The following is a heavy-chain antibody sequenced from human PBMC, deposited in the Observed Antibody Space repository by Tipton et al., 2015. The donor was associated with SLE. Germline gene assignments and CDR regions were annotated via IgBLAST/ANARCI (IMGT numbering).Heavy chain of an antibody. CDR3: VKNGVVAATPGDY. J-gene: IGHJ4*02. D-gene: IGHD2-15*01. Sequence: GSLRLSCAASGFTFSNYAMSWVRQAPGKGLQWVSSIGFSGDSTYYANSVKGRFTISRDNSKNTLYLQMNSLRAEDTAVYFCVKNGVVAATPGDYWGQGTLVTVSS. CDR2: IGFSGDST. CDR1: GFTFSNYA. V-gene: IGHV3-23*01.